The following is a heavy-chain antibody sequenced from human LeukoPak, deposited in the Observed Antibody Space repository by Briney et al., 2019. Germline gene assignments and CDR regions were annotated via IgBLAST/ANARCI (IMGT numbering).Heavy chain of an antibody. CDR1: GGSFSGYY. D-gene: IGHD6-13*01. Sequence: ETLSLTCAVYGGSFSGYYWSWIRQPPGKGLEWVSAISAGGGNTYYADSVKGRSTISRDNTKNTLYLQMNSLRAEDTAVYYCAKVLSSTWYSVGYWGQGALVTVSS. J-gene: IGHJ4*02. CDR2: ISAGGGNT. V-gene: IGHV3-23*01. CDR3: AKVLSSTWYSVGY.